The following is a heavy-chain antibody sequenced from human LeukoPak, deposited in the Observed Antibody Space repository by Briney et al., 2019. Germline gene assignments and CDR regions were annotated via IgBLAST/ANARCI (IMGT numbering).Heavy chain of an antibody. CDR2: PCNSASA. CDR1: GGAIRSYY. J-gene: IGHJ2*01. V-gene: IGHV4-59*13. Sequence: PSETLSLNCTVSGGAIRSYYWSWIRHPPRKGLVWLWDPCNSASANCNPSLECRDTLSVDSAKHQFSLKRSSVTAADPSVYYCGSTNYNPTPKSRHTISVAPSKNQSPMTLSSVPAPTTAVYTCAKKGSGWYTDVRYFDTWGRSTLVTVSP. D-gene: IGHD1-20*01. CDR3: GSTNYNPTPKSRHTISVAPSKNQSPMTLSSVPAPTTAVYTCAKKGSGWYTDVRYFDT.